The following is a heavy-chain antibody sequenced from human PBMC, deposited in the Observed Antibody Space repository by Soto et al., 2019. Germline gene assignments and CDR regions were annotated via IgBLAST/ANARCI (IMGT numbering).Heavy chain of an antibody. D-gene: IGHD5-18*01. V-gene: IGHV4-30-4*01. CDR2: IYYSGST. Sequence: PSATLSLTCAVSGGSISSGDYYWSWIRQPPGKGLEWIGYIYYSGSTYYNPSLKSRVTISVDTSKNQFSLKLSSVTAADTAVYYCASNSYGYIFYDHWGQGTLVTVSS. CDR3: ASNSYGYIFYDH. J-gene: IGHJ4*02. CDR1: GGSISSGDYY.